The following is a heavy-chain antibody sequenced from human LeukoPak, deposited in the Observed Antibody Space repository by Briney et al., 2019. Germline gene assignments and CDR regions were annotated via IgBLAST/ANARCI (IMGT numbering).Heavy chain of an antibody. Sequence: GASVKVSCKASGGTFSSYTISWVRQAPGQGLEWMGRIIPILGIANCAQKFQGRVTITADKSTSTAYMELSSLRSEDTAVYYCARERYCSSTSCHPEPFDYWGQGTLVTVSS. J-gene: IGHJ4*02. V-gene: IGHV1-69*04. CDR1: GGTFSSYT. CDR2: IIPILGIA. D-gene: IGHD2-2*01. CDR3: ARERYCSSTSCHPEPFDY.